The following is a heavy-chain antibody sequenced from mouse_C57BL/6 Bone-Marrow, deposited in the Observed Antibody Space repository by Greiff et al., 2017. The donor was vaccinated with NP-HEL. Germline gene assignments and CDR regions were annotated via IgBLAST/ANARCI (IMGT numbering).Heavy chain of an antibody. J-gene: IGHJ4*01. CDR2: IYPGDGDT. V-gene: IGHV1-80*01. Sequence: VQLQQSGAELVKPGASVKISCKASGYAFSSYWMNWVKQRPGKGLEWIGQIYPGDGDTNYNGKFKGKATLTADKSSSTAYMQLSSLTSEDSAVYFCARIDDYYAMDYWGQGTSVTVSS. CDR1: GYAFSSYW. CDR3: ARIDDYYAMDY.